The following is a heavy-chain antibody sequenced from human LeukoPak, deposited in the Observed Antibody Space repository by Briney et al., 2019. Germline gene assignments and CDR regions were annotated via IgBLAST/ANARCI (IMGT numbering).Heavy chain of an antibody. Sequence: SQTLSLTCAVYGGSFSGYYWSWIRQPPGKGLEWIGEINHSGSTNYNPSLKSRVTISVDTSKNQFSLKLSSVTAADTAVYYCARWYGSGSYSLDWGQGTLVTVSS. V-gene: IGHV4-34*01. CDR2: INHSGST. CDR3: ARWYGSGSYSLD. CDR1: GGSFSGYY. J-gene: IGHJ4*02. D-gene: IGHD3-10*01.